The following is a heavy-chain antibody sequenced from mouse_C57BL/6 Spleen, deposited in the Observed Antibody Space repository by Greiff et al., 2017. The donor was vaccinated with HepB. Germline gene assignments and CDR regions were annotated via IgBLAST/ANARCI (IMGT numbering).Heavy chain of an antibody. CDR1: GFTFSSYA. CDR3: AGSSSTWFAY. Sequence: DVMLVESGGGLVKPGGSLKLSCAASGFTFSSYAMSWVRQTPEKRLEWVATISDGGSYTYYPDNVKGRFTISRDNAKNNLYLQMSHLKSEDTAMYYCAGSSSTWFAYWGQRTLVTVSA. J-gene: IGHJ3*01. V-gene: IGHV5-4*03. D-gene: IGHD1-1*01. CDR2: ISDGGSYT.